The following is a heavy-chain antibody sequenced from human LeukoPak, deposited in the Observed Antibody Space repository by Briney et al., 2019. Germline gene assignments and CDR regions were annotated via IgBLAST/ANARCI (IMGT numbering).Heavy chain of an antibody. D-gene: IGHD3/OR15-3a*01. CDR2: IYYTGNT. Sequence: PSETLSLTCSVSGDSITGYYWGWIRQPPGKGLEWIGNIYYTGNTYYNSSLKSRVTISLDTSKNQFSLKLTSVTAADTAVYYCARQTGSGLFILPGGQGTLVTVSS. CDR1: GDSITGYY. V-gene: IGHV4-39*01. CDR3: ARQTGSGLFILP. J-gene: IGHJ4*02.